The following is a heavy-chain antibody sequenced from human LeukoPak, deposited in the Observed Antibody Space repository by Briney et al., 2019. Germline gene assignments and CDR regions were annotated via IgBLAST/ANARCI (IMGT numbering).Heavy chain of an antibody. D-gene: IGHD4-11*01. Sequence: ASVKVSCKTSGYTFISYAMNWVRQAPGQGLEWMGWIDTNTGNPTYAQGFTGRFVFSLDTSVSTAYLQISSLEAEDTAIYYCARDVTTASFDFWGQGTLVTVSS. V-gene: IGHV7-4-1*02. CDR3: ARDVTTASFDF. CDR1: GYTFISYA. CDR2: IDTNTGNP. J-gene: IGHJ4*02.